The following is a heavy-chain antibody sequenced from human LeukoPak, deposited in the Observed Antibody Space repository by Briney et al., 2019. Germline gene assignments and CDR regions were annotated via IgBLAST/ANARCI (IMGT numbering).Heavy chain of an antibody. D-gene: IGHD3-10*01. CDR2: INPNSGGT. CDR3: ARVHRVKEYYGSGSYYNY. CDR1: GYTFTGYY. J-gene: IGHJ4*02. Sequence: ASVKVSCKASGYTFTGYYMHWVRQAPGQGLEWMGWINPNSGGTNYAQKFQGRVTMTRDTSISTAYMELSRLRSDDTAVYYCARVHRVKEYYGSGSYYNYWGQGTLVTVSS. V-gene: IGHV1-2*02.